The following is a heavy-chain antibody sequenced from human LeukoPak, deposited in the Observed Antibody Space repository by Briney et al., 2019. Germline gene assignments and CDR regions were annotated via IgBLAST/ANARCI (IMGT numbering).Heavy chain of an antibody. J-gene: IGHJ4*02. CDR3: AKDLWFGEGFAY. CDR1: GFTFSSYA. CDR2: ISGSGGST. V-gene: IGHV3-23*01. D-gene: IGHD3-10*01. Sequence: GGSLRLSCAASGFTFSSYAMSWVRQAPGKGLEWVSAISGSGGSTYYADSVKGRFTISGDNSKNTLYLQMNSLRAEDTAVYYCAKDLWFGEGFAYWGQGTLVTVSS.